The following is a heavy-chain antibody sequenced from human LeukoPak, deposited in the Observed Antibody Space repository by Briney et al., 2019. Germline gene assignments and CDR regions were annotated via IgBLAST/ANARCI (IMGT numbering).Heavy chain of an antibody. D-gene: IGHD6-6*01. CDR3: ASIPSYYFDY. J-gene: IGHJ4*02. CDR1: GDSISSDKW. CDR2: FHQSVST. V-gene: IGHV4-4*02. Sequence: SETLSLTCAVSGDSISSDKWWSWVRQPPGKGLEYIGEFHQSVSTNYNPSLKSRLTISVDRSKNQFSLKLSSVTAADTAVYYCASIPSYYFDYWGQGTLVTVSS.